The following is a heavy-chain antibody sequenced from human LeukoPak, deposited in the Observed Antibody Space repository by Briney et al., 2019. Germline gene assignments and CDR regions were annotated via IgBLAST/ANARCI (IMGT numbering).Heavy chain of an antibody. CDR1: GGSIGTYY. CDR3: ARHIGGSIEDRDA. CDR2: INVSGT. J-gene: IGHJ6*03. Sequence: SETLSLTCTVSGGSIGTYYWSWVRQSPGTGLEWIGYINVSGTRYNPSLQCQVTISVDRSRNQCFLKMTSVTVTDTAVYYCARHIGGSIEDRDAWGRGNKVTVSS. D-gene: IGHD3-16*01. V-gene: IGHV4-59*08.